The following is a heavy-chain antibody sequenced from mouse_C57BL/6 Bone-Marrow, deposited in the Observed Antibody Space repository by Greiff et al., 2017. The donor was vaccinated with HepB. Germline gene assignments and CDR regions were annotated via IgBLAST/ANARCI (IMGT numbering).Heavy chain of an antibody. CDR2: IYPRSGNT. J-gene: IGHJ3*01. V-gene: IGHV1-81*01. CDR1: GYTFTSYG. Sequence: QVQLQQSGAELARPGASVKLSCKASGYTFTSYGISWVKQRTGQGLEWIGEIYPRSGNTYYNEKFKGKATLTADKSSSTAYMELRSLTSEDSAVYFCARGGGYRYWGQGTLVTVSA. D-gene: IGHD2-2*01. CDR3: ARGGGYRY.